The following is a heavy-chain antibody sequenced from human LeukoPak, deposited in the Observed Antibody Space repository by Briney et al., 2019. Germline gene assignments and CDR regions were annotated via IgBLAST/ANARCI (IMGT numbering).Heavy chain of an antibody. CDR2: ISAYNGNT. V-gene: IGHV1-18*01. J-gene: IGHJ4*02. CDR3: ARDKKGVLPAYDSSGYYYDY. CDR1: GYTFTSYG. Sequence: ASVKVSCKASGYTFTSYGISWVRQAPGQGLEWMGWISAYNGNTNYAQKLQGRVTMTTDTSTSTAYTELRSLRSDDTAVYYCARDKKGVLPAYDSSGYYYDYWGQGTLVTVSS. D-gene: IGHD3-22*01.